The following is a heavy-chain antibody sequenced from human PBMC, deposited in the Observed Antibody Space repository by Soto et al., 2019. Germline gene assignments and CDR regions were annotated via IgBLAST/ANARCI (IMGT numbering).Heavy chain of an antibody. J-gene: IGHJ5*02. CDR1: GGSISSGGYY. Sequence: SETLSLTCTVSGGSISSGGYYWSWIRQHPGKGLEWIGYIYYSGSTYYNPSLKSRVTISVDTSKNQFSLKLSSVTAADTAVYYCARDPGIAAAGTNWFDPWGQGTLVTVSS. V-gene: IGHV4-31*03. D-gene: IGHD6-13*01. CDR3: ARDPGIAAAGTNWFDP. CDR2: IYYSGST.